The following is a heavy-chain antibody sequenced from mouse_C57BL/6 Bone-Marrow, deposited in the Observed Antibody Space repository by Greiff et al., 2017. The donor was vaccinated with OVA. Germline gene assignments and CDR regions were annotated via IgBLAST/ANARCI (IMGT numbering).Heavy chain of an antibody. V-gene: IGHV1-81*01. Sequence: QVQLQQSGAELARPGASVKLSCKASGYTFTSYGISWVQQRTGQGLEWIGEIYPRSGNTYYNEKFKGKATLTADKSSSTAYMELRSRTSEDAAVEFGAKSYSNYVWFAYWGQGTLVTVSA. D-gene: IGHD2-5*01. CDR1: GYTFTSYG. J-gene: IGHJ3*01. CDR2: IYPRSGNT. CDR3: AKSYSNYVWFAY.